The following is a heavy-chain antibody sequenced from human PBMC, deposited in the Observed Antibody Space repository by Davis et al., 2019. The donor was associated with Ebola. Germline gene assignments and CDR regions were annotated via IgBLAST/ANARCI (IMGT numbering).Heavy chain of an antibody. V-gene: IGHV3-48*02. CDR2: IGTRGDPT. CDR3: ARDYLFALDI. Sequence: PGGSLRLSCAASGFTFSSYTMNWVRQAPGKGLEWVSYIGTRGDPTVYADSVKGRFTVSRDDANNSLSLLMNGLRDEDTAIYYCARDYLFALDIWGQGTMVTVSS. J-gene: IGHJ3*02. CDR1: GFTFSSYT.